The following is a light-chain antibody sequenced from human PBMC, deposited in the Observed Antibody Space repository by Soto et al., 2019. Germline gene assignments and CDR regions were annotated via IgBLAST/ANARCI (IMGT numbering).Light chain of an antibody. CDR3: SSYSSTTIRYV. V-gene: IGLV2-14*01. CDR2: QVT. Sequence: QSVLTQPASVSGSLGQSITMSCTGTSSDVGSYDYVSWYQQQSGKAPKLLIYQVTNRPSGVSSRFSGSKSDNTASLTISGLQAEDDAHYYCSSYSSTTIRYVFGTGTKLTVL. J-gene: IGLJ1*01. CDR1: SSDVGSYDY.